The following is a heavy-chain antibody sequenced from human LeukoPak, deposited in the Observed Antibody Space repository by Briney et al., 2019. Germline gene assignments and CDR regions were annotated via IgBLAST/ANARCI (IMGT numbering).Heavy chain of an antibody. Sequence: ASVKVSCKASGYTFTCYYMHWVRQAPGQGLEWMGWINPNRGGTNYAQKFQGRVTMTRDTSISTAYMELSRLRSDDTAVYYCAKSGNSSSWSPRVKTYLDYWGQGTLVTVSS. D-gene: IGHD6-13*01. V-gene: IGHV1-2*02. CDR1: GYTFTCYY. J-gene: IGHJ4*02. CDR2: INPNRGGT. CDR3: AKSGNSSSWSPRVKTYLDY.